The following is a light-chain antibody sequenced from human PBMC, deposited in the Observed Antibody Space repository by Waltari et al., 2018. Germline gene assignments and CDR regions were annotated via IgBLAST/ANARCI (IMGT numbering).Light chain of an antibody. J-gene: IGLJ1*01. V-gene: IGLV1-44*01. CDR3: AAWDDTLNAYV. Sequence: QSVLTQPPSASGTPGQRVTISCSGSSSNIGINTVNWYHHLPGTDPHLFIFNNNRRPSGVPDRCSGSRSGTSASLAISGLQSGDEAHYYCAAWDDTLNAYVFGTGTKVTVL. CDR2: NNN. CDR1: SSNIGINT.